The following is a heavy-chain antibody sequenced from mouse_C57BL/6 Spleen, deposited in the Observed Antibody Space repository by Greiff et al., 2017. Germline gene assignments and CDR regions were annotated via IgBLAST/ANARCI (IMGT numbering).Heavy chain of an antibody. Sequence: EVQLQQSGPELVKPGASVKISCKASGYTFTDYYMNWVKQSHGKSLEWIGDINPNNGGTSYNQKFKGKATLTVDKSSSTAYMELRSLTSEDSAVYYCASHPDYYGSSSYFDYWGQGTTLTVSS. CDR2: INPNNGGT. V-gene: IGHV1-26*01. D-gene: IGHD1-1*01. CDR1: GYTFTDYY. J-gene: IGHJ2*01. CDR3: ASHPDYYGSSSYFDY.